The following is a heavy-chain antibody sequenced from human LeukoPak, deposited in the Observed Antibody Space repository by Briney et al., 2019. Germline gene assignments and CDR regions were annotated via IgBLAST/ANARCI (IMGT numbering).Heavy chain of an antibody. D-gene: IGHD1-14*01. V-gene: IGHV1-2*02. CDR3: ARDHNRGPDK. Sequence: ASVNAPPPALGYTFTDHYFHWLRQAPGQGIEWMGWIHPGRGDTNIAQKFQGRVSLTRDMSISTAYMELSRLTSDDTAVYYCARDHNRGPDKWGKGTLVSVSS. CDR1: GYTFTDHY. CDR2: IHPGRGDT. J-gene: IGHJ4*02.